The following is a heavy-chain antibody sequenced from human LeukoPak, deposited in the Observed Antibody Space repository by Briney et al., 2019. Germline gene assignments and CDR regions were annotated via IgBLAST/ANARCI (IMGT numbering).Heavy chain of an antibody. CDR1: GFTFINYY. V-gene: IGHV1-46*01. Sequence: GASVKVSCKASGFTFINYYMHWVRQAPGQGLEWLGIINLSGGSTHYPQKFQDRVTMTRDTSTSTVYMELSSLRSEDTAVYYCARDPDYGEKSEDYWGQGTLVTVSS. CDR2: INLSGGST. CDR3: ARDPDYGEKSEDY. J-gene: IGHJ4*02. D-gene: IGHD4/OR15-4a*01.